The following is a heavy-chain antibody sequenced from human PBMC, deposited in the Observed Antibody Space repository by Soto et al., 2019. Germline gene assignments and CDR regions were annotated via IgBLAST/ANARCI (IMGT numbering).Heavy chain of an antibody. CDR3: AKALEKYCSSTSCHLTGFDP. Sequence: EVQLLESGGGLVQPGGSLRLSCAASGFTFSSYAMSWVRQAPGKGLEWVSAISGSGGSTYYADSVKGRFTISRDNSKNTLYLQMNSLRAEDTAVYYCAKALEKYCSSTSCHLTGFDPWGQGTLVTVSS. CDR2: ISGSGGST. D-gene: IGHD2-2*01. V-gene: IGHV3-23*01. CDR1: GFTFSSYA. J-gene: IGHJ5*02.